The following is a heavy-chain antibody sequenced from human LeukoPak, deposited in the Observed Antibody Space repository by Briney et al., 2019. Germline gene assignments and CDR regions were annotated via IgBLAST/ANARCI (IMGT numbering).Heavy chain of an antibody. CDR2: IKQDGSEK. V-gene: IGHV3-7*01. J-gene: IGHJ4*02. Sequence: GGSLRLSCANSGFTFSSYWMSWVRQAPGKGLEWVANIKQDGSEKYYVDSVKGRFTISRDNAKNSLYLQMNSLRAEDTAVYYCASPGGATDLDYWGQGTLVTVSS. CDR3: ASPGGATDLDY. D-gene: IGHD5-12*01. CDR1: GFTFSSYW.